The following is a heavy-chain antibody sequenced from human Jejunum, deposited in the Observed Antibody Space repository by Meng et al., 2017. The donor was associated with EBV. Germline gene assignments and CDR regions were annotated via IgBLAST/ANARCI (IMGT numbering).Heavy chain of an antibody. D-gene: IGHD5-24*01. CDR2: MSPDNGDT. J-gene: IGHJ4*02. V-gene: IGHV1-8*01. Sequence: QVARVQSGGEVKKPGASVKVSCKASGYTFTTHHINWGRQATGQGLEYMGWMSPDNGDTGYAQNFQGRLTMTRDTSISTAYMELSSLTSDDTAVYYCARGDGYNLYWGQGTLVTVSS. CDR3: ARGDGYNLY. CDR1: GYTFTTHH.